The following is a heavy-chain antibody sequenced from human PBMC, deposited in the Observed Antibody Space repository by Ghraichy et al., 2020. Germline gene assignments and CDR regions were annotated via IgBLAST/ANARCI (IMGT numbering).Heavy chain of an antibody. D-gene: IGHD1-26*01. CDR2: VSGGGAID. CDR3: ARSGLVGRVSSYYFDY. V-gene: IGHV3-23*01. CDR1: GFTFSSNA. Sequence: GGSLRLSCAASGFTFSSNALSWVRQAPGKRLECVSTVSGGGAIDFYADSVKGRFTISRDNSRNTVYLQMRSLKDEDTAVYYCARSGLVGRVSSYYFDYWGQGALVTVSS. J-gene: IGHJ4*02.